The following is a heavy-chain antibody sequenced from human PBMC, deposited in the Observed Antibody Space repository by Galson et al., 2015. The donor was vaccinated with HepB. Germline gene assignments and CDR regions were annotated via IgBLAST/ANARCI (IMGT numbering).Heavy chain of an antibody. D-gene: IGHD2-2*01. CDR2: IIPIFGTA. CDR1: GGTFSSYA. CDR3: ARQIVVVPAAYQGNYYYYGMDV. V-gene: IGHV1-69*13. Sequence: SVKVSCKAFGGTFSSYAISWVRQAPGQGLEWMGGIIPIFGTANYAQKFQGRVTITADESTSTAYMELSSLRSEDTAVYYCARQIVVVPAAYQGNYYYYGMDVWGQGTTVTVSS. J-gene: IGHJ6*02.